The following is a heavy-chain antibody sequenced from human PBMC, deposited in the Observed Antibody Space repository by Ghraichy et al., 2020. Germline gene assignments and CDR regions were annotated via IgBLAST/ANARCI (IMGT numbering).Heavy chain of an antibody. CDR2: IWYDGSNK. D-gene: IGHD3-10*01. V-gene: IGHV3-33*01. Sequence: GESLNISCAASGFTFSSYGMHWVRQAPGKGLEWVAVIWYDGSNKYYADSVKGRFTISRDNSKNTLYLQMNSLRSEDTAVYYCARGGERLLWFGAGTKFDPWGQGTLVTVSS. CDR1: GFTFSSYG. J-gene: IGHJ5*02. CDR3: ARGGERLLWFGAGTKFDP.